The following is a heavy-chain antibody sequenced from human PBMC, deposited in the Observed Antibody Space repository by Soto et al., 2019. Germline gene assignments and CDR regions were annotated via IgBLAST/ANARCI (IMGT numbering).Heavy chain of an antibody. J-gene: IGHJ5*02. D-gene: IGHD7-27*01. CDR3: ARDPQGLRLTGFDP. CDR1: GGTFSSYA. V-gene: IGHV1-69*13. Sequence: GASVEVSCKASGGTFSSYAISWVRQAPGQGLEWMGGIIPIFGTANYAQKFQGRVTITADESTSTAYMELSSLRSEDTAVYYCARDPQGLRLTGFDPWGQGTLVTSPQ. CDR2: IIPIFGTA.